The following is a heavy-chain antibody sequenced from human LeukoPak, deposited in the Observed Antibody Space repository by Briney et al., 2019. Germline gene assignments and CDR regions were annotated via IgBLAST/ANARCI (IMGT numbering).Heavy chain of an antibody. J-gene: IGHJ4*02. CDR3: AREGPTFFSDY. CDR2: IYHSGST. V-gene: IGHV4-38-2*02. D-gene: IGHD2/OR15-2a*01. Sequence: SETLSLTCTVSGYSISSGYYWGWIRQPPGKGLEWIGSIYHSGSTYYNPSLKSRVTISVDTSKNQFSLKLSSVTAADTAVYYCAREGPTFFSDYWGQGTLVTVSS. CDR1: GYSISSGYY.